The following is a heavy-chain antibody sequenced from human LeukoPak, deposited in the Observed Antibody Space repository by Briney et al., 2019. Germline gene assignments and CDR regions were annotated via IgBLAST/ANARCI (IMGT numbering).Heavy chain of an antibody. D-gene: IGHD6-19*01. CDR2: ISYNGVNE. CDR3: AKDLSSDSRRAY. CDR1: GFSFTDYN. V-gene: IGHV3-30*18. Sequence: GGSLRLSCAASGFSFTDYNMHWVRQAPGKGLEWMAVISYNGVNEYYADSVKGRFTISRDNSKNTLLLQMNSLRAEDTAVYYCAKDLSSDSRRAYWGQGALVTVSS. J-gene: IGHJ4*02.